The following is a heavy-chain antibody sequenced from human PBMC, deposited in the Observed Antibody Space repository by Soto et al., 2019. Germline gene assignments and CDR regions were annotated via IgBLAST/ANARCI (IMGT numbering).Heavy chain of an antibody. V-gene: IGHV1-2*02. Sequence: GSVKVSCKASGYTFTGYYMHWVRQAPGQGLEWMGWINPNSGGTNYAQKFQGRVTMTRDTSISTAYMELSRLRSDDTAVYYCARVLGIVVVPAAIRFGWFDPWGQGTLVTVSS. CDR2: INPNSGGT. D-gene: IGHD2-2*02. CDR1: GYTFTGYY. CDR3: ARVLGIVVVPAAIRFGWFDP. J-gene: IGHJ5*02.